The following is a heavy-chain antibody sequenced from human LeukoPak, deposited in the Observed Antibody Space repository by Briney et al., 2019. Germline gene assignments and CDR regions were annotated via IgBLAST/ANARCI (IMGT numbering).Heavy chain of an antibody. J-gene: IGHJ4*02. Sequence: ASVKVSCKASGYTFTGYYMHWVRQAPGQGLEWMGWINPKSGGTNEAQKFHDRVTMTRDTSIRTAYMELSRLRSDDTAVYYCARGRWLLDTIDYWGQGTLVTVSS. D-gene: IGHD3-22*01. CDR3: ARGRWLLDTIDY. CDR1: GYTFTGYY. CDR2: INPKSGGT. V-gene: IGHV1-2*02.